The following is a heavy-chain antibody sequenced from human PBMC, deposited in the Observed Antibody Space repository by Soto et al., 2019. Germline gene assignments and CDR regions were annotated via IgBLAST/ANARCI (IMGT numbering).Heavy chain of an antibody. V-gene: IGHV3-30*03. CDR3: ARAARAIHYDFVF. Sequence: QVQLVESGGGVVQPGESLRLSCATSGFTFSSYGMHWVRQAPGKGLEWVAVISYDGTNRHFVDSVEGRFSISRDNSTNTLFLQMNSLRSEDTAVYYCARAARAIHYDFVFWGHGTLVTVS. CDR1: GFTFSSYG. D-gene: IGHD2-21*01. CDR2: ISYDGTNR. J-gene: IGHJ4*01.